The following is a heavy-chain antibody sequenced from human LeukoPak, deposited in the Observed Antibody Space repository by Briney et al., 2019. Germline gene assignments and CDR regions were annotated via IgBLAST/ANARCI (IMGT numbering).Heavy chain of an antibody. CDR1: GYSISSGYY. CDR2: IYHSGST. V-gene: IGHV4-38-2*02. D-gene: IGHD1-26*01. Sequence: SETLSLTCTVSGYSISSGYYWGWIRQPPGKGLEWIGSIYHSGSTYYNPSLKSRVTISVDTSKNQFPLKLSSVTAADTAVYYCARGPYSGSYYVVSPIDYWGQGTLVTVSS. J-gene: IGHJ4*02. CDR3: ARGPYSGSYYVVSPIDY.